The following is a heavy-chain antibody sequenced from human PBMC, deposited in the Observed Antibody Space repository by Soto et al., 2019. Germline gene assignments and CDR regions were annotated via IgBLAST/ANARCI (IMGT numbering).Heavy chain of an antibody. D-gene: IGHD5-12*01. CDR2: IFYTGTT. CDR1: GGTINSGDYF. CDR3: ARVKATLYRHYYFDY. V-gene: IGHV4-30-4*08. J-gene: IGHJ4*02. Sequence: SETLSLTCSVSGGTINSGDYFWSWLRQPQGKGLEWIGSIFYTGTTYYSPSLKSRASMSMDSSKTLFSLRLRSLTAADTAVYFCARVKATLYRHYYFDYWGQGTPVTVSS.